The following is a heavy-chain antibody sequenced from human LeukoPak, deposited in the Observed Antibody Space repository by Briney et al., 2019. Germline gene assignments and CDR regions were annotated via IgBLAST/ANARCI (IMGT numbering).Heavy chain of an antibody. J-gene: IGHJ5*02. Sequence: PSETLSLTCAVSGGSISSRNWWSWVRQPPGKGLEWIGEIYHSGSTNYNPSLESRVAISVDKSKNQFSLRLSSVTAADTAVYYCARGRIFGVVISPYNWFDPWGQGTLVTVSS. D-gene: IGHD3-3*01. CDR3: ARGRIFGVVISPYNWFDP. V-gene: IGHV4-4*02. CDR1: GGSISSRNW. CDR2: IYHSGST.